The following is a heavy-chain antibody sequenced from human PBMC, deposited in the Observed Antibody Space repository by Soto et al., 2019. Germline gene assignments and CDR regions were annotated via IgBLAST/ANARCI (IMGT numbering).Heavy chain of an antibody. Sequence: ASVKVSCKASGYTFTNYGITWVQQAPGQGLAWMGWISAYNGTANYAQKFQGRVTITADESTSTAYMELSSPRSEDTAVYYCTRGFSTVLGVYWGQGALVTVSS. J-gene: IGHJ4*02. CDR3: TRGFSTVLGVY. CDR2: ISAYNGTA. D-gene: IGHD2-8*01. V-gene: IGHV1-18*01. CDR1: GYTFTNYG.